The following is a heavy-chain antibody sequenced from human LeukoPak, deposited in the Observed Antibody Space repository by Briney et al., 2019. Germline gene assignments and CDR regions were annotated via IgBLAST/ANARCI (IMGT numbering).Heavy chain of an antibody. V-gene: IGHV3-30-3*01. CDR2: ISYDGSNK. J-gene: IGHJ4*02. D-gene: IGHD6-6*01. Sequence: GGSLRLSCAASGFTFSNYAMHWVRQAPGKGLEWVAVISYDGSNKYYADSVKGRFTISRDNSKNTLYLQMNSLRAEDTAVYYCARDGPEYSSYYYYFDYWGQGTLVTVSS. CDR1: GFTFSNYA. CDR3: ARDGPEYSSYYYYFDY.